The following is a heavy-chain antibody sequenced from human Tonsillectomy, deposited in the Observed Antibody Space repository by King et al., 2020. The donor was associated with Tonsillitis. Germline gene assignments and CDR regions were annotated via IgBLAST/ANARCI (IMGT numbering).Heavy chain of an antibody. Sequence: VQLQESGPGLVKPSETLSLTCTVSGGSISSYYWSWIRQPPGKGLEWIGYIYYSGSTNYNPSLKSRVTISVDTSKNQFSLKLSSVTAADTALYYCARGLRYFDWLSPYYYYGMDVWGQGTTVTVSS. V-gene: IGHV4-59*01. J-gene: IGHJ6*02. D-gene: IGHD3-9*01. CDR1: GGSISSYY. CDR3: ARGLRYFDWLSPYYYYGMDV. CDR2: IYYSGST.